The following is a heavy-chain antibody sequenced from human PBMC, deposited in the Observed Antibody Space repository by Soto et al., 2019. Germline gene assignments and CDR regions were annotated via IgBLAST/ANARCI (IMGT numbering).Heavy chain of an antibody. Sequence: QVQLVESVGGVVQPGRSLRVSCAASGITISNYFMYWVRQAPGKGLEWVAAISYNGSNKHYSDSVKGRFTISRDNSKITVFLQMNSLRDADTAVYYCGAGDQYYAMGVWGQGTTVAVS. CDR1: GITISNYF. D-gene: IGHD2-2*01. CDR3: GAGDQYYAMGV. J-gene: IGHJ6*02. V-gene: IGHV3-30-3*01. CDR2: ISYNGSNK.